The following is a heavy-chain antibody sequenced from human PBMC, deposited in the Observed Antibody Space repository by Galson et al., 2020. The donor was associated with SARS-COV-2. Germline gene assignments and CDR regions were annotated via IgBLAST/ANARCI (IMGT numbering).Heavy chain of an antibody. CDR2: FDPEDGET. CDR1: GYTLTELS. Sequence: ASVKVSCKVSGYTLTELSMHWVRQAPGKGLEWMGGFDPEDGETIYAQKFQGRVTMTEDTSTDTAYMELSSLRSEDTAVYYCATVGFMVRGVLDSFDYWGQGTLVTVS. V-gene: IGHV1-24*01. CDR3: ATVGFMVRGVLDSFDY. D-gene: IGHD3-10*01. J-gene: IGHJ4*02.